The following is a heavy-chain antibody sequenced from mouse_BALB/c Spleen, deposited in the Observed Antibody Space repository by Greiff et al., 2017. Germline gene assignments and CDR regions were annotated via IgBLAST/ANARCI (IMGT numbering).Heavy chain of an antibody. Sequence: VQLVESGAELARPGASVKMSCKASGYTFTSYTMHWVKQRPGQGLEWIGYINPSSGYTNYNQKFKDKATLTADKSSSTAYMQLSSLTSEDSAVYYCARVDGNYVGYAMDYWGQGTSVTVSS. CDR2: INPSSGYT. CDR3: ARVDGNYVGYAMDY. D-gene: IGHD2-1*01. J-gene: IGHJ4*01. CDR1: GYTFTSYT. V-gene: IGHV1-4*01.